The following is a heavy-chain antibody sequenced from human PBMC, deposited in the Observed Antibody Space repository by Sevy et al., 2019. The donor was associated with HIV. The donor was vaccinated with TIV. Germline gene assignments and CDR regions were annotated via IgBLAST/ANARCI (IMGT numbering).Heavy chain of an antibody. CDR1: GFTFSSYS. D-gene: IGHD1-26*01. CDR2: ISGSSNYI. Sequence: GGSLRLSCAASGFTFSSYSMNWVRQAPGKGLEWVSSISGSSNYIYYAESLKGRFIISRDNAKKTLYLQMNSLRADDTAVYYCATGPPDGSYDYFDYWGQGTLVTVSS. CDR3: ATGPPDGSYDYFDY. J-gene: IGHJ4*02. V-gene: IGHV3-21*01.